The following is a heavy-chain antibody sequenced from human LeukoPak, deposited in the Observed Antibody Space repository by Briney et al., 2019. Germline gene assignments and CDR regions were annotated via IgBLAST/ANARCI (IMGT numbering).Heavy chain of an antibody. V-gene: IGHV3-11*01. CDR3: ARGSLHHSSYGMDV. J-gene: IGHJ6*02. CDR1: GFTFSDYY. CDR2: ISSSGSTL. D-gene: IGHD1-14*01. Sequence: GRSLRLSCAASGFTFSDYYMSWVRQAPGKGLEWVSYISSSGSTLYYADSVKGRFTITRDNAKNSLYLQMNSLRAEDTAVYYCARGSLHHSSYGMDVWGQGTTVTVSS.